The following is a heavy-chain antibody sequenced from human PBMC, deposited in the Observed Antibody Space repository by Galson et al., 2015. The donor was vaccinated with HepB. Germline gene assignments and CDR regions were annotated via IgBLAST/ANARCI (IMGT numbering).Heavy chain of an antibody. D-gene: IGHD6-6*01. V-gene: IGHV1-46*01. CDR3: ARGIAVRPHWYFDL. Sequence: SVKVSCKASGGTFTSYYMHWVRQAPGQGLEWMGIINPSGGSTSYAQKFQGRVTLTRDTSTSTFYMELSSLRSEDTAVFYCARGIAVRPHWYFDLWGRGTLVTVSS. J-gene: IGHJ2*01. CDR1: GGTFTSYY. CDR2: INPSGGST.